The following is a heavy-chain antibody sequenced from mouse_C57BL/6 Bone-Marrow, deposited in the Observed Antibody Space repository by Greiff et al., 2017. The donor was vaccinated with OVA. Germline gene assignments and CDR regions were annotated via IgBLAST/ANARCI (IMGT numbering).Heavy chain of an antibody. D-gene: IGHD1-2*01. CDR3: ARSPLLRRGYAMDD. CDR1: GFSLTSYA. CDR2: IWTGGGT. Sequence: QVQLQQSGPGLVAPSQSLSITCTVSGFSLTSYAISWVRQPPGKGLEWLGVIWTGGGTTYNSALKSRLSISKDNSKSQVFLKMNSLQTDDTARDYCARSPLLRRGYAMDDWGQGTSVTVSS. V-gene: IGHV2-9-1*01. J-gene: IGHJ4*01.